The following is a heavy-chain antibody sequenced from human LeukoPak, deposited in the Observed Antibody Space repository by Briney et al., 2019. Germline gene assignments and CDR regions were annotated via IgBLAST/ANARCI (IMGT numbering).Heavy chain of an antibody. Sequence: GGSLRLSCAASGFTFSSYAMSWVRQAPGTGLEWVSAISGSGGSTYYADSVKGRFTISRDNSKNTLYLQMNSLRAEDTAVYYCANLPSTTGTTFHFDYWGQGTLVTVSS. D-gene: IGHD1-1*01. CDR1: GFTFSSYA. CDR3: ANLPSTTGTTFHFDY. J-gene: IGHJ4*02. CDR2: ISGSGGST. V-gene: IGHV3-23*01.